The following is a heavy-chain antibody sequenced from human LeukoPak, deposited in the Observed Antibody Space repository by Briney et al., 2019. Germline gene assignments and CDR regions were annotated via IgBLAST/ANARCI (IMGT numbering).Heavy chain of an antibody. V-gene: IGHV3-23*01. D-gene: IGHD3-10*01. Sequence: GGSLRLSCAASGFTFSSYAMSWVRQAPGKGLEWVSAISGSGGSTYYADSVKGRFTISRDNSKNTLYLQMNGLRAEDTAVYYCAIRGGAHIDYWGQGTLVTVSS. CDR1: GFTFSSYA. CDR2: ISGSGGST. J-gene: IGHJ4*02. CDR3: AIRGGAHIDY.